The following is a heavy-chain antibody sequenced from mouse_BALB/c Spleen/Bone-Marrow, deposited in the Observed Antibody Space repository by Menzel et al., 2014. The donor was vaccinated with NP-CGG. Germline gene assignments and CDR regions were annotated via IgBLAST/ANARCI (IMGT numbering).Heavy chain of an antibody. D-gene: IGHD2-2*01. J-gene: IGHJ1*01. CDR1: GYTFTSYW. Sequence: VQLQQSGAELVKPGASVKLSCKASGYTFTSYWMHWVKQRPGQGLEWIGEINPSNGRSNYSEKFKSKATQTVDKSSSTTYMQLSSLTSEDSAVYSCARYNAYDWYFDVWGAGTTVTVYS. CDR3: ARYNAYDWYFDV. V-gene: IGHV1S81*02. CDR2: INPSNGRS.